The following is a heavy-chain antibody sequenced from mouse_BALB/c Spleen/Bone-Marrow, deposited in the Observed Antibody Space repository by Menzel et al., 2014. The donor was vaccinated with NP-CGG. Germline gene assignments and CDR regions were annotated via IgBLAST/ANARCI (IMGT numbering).Heavy chain of an antibody. CDR2: IWSGGST. J-gene: IGHJ1*01. CDR1: GFSLTSYG. V-gene: IGHV2-2*02. D-gene: IGHD1-1*01. Sequence: VQLVESGPGLVQPSQSLSTTCTVSGFSLTSYGVHWVRQSPGKGLEWLGVIWSGGSTDYNAAFISRLSISKDNSKSQVFFKMNSLQANDTAIYYCARNYYGSSYWYFDVWGAGTTVTVSS. CDR3: ARNYYGSSYWYFDV.